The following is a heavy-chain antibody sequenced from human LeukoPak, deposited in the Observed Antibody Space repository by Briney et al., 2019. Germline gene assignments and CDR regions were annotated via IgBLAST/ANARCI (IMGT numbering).Heavy chain of an antibody. D-gene: IGHD3-22*01. J-gene: IGHJ4*02. CDR1: GYTFTSYG. Sequence: ASVKVSCKASGYTFTSYGINWVRQAPGQGLEWMGCISAYNGNTNYAQKIQGRVTMTTDTSTSTAYMELRSLRSDDTAVYYCASISTPYYYDSSGYYLDYWGQGTLVTVSS. V-gene: IGHV1-18*01. CDR3: ASISTPYYYDSSGYYLDY. CDR2: ISAYNGNT.